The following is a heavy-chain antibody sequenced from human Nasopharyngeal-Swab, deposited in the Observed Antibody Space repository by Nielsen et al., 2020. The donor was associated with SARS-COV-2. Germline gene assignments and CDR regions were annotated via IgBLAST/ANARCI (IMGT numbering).Heavy chain of an antibody. V-gene: IGHV3-21*01. CDR2: ISSSSSYI. CDR3: ARLHCSSTSCYAVGWGYYYYGMDV. CDR1: GFTLSSYS. Sequence: GESLKISCAASGFTLSSYSMNWVRQAPGKGLEWVSSISSSSSYIYYADSVKGRFTISRDNAKNSLYLQMNSLRAEDTAVYYCARLHCSSTSCYAVGWGYYYYGMDVWGQGTTVTVSS. J-gene: IGHJ6*02. D-gene: IGHD2-2*01.